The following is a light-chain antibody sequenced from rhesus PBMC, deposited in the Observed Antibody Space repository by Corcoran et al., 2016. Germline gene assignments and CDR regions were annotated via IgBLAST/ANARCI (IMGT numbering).Light chain of an antibody. CDR3: QQYSSSPRT. J-gene: IGKJ1*01. Sequence: DIQMTQSPSSLSASVGDTVTITCRASQTISSWLDWYQQKPGKAPKMIIFQASSLQSGVPARFTGSGSGKECTLTISSLKSEDFATYYCQQYSSSPRTFGQGTKVEI. CDR1: QTISSW. V-gene: IGKV1-22*01. CDR2: QAS.